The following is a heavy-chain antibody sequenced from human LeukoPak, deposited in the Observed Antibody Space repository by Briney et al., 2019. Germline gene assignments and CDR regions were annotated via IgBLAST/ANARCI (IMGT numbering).Heavy chain of an antibody. CDR1: GFTFSSYA. V-gene: IGHV3-30-3*01. CDR3: ARDGRVAGLGDYFDY. CDR2: ISYDGSNK. J-gene: IGHJ4*02. Sequence: GRSLRLSCAASGFTFSSYAMHWVRQAPGKGLEWVAVISYDGSNKYYADSVKGRFTISRDNSKDTLYLQMNSLRAGDTAVYYCARDGRVAGLGDYFDYWGQGTLVTVSS. D-gene: IGHD6-19*01.